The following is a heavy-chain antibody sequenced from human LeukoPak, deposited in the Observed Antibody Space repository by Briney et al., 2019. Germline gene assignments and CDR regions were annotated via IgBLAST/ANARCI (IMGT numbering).Heavy chain of an antibody. CDR2: IYHSGTT. V-gene: IGHV4-59*12. Sequence: PSETLSLTCTVSGGSISSYYWSWVRQPPGKGLEWIGYIYHSGTTNYNPSLKSRVTISVDTSKNQFSLKLSSVTAADTAVYHCARLLRYSSSWYYYYYMDVWGKGTTVTVSS. D-gene: IGHD6-13*01. J-gene: IGHJ6*03. CDR1: GGSISSYY. CDR3: ARLLRYSSSWYYYYYMDV.